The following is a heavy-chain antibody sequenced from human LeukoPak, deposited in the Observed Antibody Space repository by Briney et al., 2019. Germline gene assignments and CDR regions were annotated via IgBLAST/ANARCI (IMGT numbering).Heavy chain of an antibody. CDR1: GGTFSSYA. J-gene: IGHJ4*02. Sequence: SVKVSCKASGGTFSSYAISWVRQAPGQGLEWMGRIIPILSIANYAQKFQGRVTITADKSTSTAYMELSSLRSEDTAVYYCARALVEAAHFDYWGQGTLVTVSS. CDR2: IIPILSIA. V-gene: IGHV1-69*04. CDR3: ARALVEAAHFDY.